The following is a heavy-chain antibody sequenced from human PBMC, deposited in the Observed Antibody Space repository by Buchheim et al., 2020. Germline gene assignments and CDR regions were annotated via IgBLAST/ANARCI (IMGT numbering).Heavy chain of an antibody. J-gene: IGHJ6*02. CDR1: GYTFTGYY. D-gene: IGHD3-10*01. V-gene: IGHV1-2*04. CDR3: ARAGVVLLWFGELLFRNYGMDV. CDR2: INPNSGGT. Sequence: QVQLVQSGAEVKKPGASVKVSCKASGYTFTGYYMHWVRHAPGQGLEWMGWINPNSGGTNYAQKFQGWVTMTRDTSISTSYMELSRLRSDDTAVYYCARAGVVLLWFGELLFRNYGMDVWGQGTT.